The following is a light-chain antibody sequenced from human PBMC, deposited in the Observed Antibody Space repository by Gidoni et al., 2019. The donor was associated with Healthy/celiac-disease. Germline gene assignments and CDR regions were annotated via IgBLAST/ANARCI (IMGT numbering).Light chain of an antibody. CDR2: DAS. CDR3: QQRSNGPLT. CDR1: QSVNSD. V-gene: IGKV3-11*01. Sequence: EIVLTQSPATLSLSPGARATLSCRASQSVNSDLAWYQQKPGQAPRLLIYDASNRATGIPARFSGSGSGTDFTLTISSLEPEDFAVYYCQQRSNGPLTFGGGTKVEIK. J-gene: IGKJ4*01.